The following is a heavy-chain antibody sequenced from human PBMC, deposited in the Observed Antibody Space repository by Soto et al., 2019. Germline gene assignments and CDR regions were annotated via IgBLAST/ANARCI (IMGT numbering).Heavy chain of an antibody. CDR2: IVPTLRIT. V-gene: IGHV1-69*08. D-gene: IGHD1-26*01. CDR3: ATDKYGAGRVGVHS. J-gene: IGHJ5*02. Sequence: QVQLVQSGAEAKKPGASLRVSCETSGGTSTIYTITWVRQAPGQGLQWMGRIVPTLRITNYAQEFQGRLTITADSSTSTAHIELTSLTSEDTAVYYCATDKYGAGRVGVHSWGQGTLVTVSS. CDR1: GGTSTIYT.